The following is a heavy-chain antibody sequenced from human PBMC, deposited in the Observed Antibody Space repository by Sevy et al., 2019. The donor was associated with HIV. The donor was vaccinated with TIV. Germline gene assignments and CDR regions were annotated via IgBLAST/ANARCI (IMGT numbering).Heavy chain of an antibody. V-gene: IGHV3-49*04. Sequence: GGYLRLSCTASGFIFGDYGMSWVRQAPGKGLEWVAFFKSKIHGGTTENAASVKGRFTISRDESKNIVYLQMSNLKTEEPVVYYCARWSGSQSIFDYWGQGTLVTVSS. CDR3: ARWSGSQSIFDY. CDR1: GFIFGDYG. D-gene: IGHD1-26*01. CDR2: FKSKIHGGTT. J-gene: IGHJ4*02.